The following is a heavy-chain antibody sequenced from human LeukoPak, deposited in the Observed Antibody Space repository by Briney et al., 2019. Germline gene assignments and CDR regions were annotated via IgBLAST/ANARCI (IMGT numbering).Heavy chain of an antibody. J-gene: IGHJ3*02. CDR1: GFTFSSYA. V-gene: IGHV3-23*01. CDR3: AKNLRGITMVRGVIDASDI. D-gene: IGHD3-10*01. Sequence: GGSLRLSCAASGFTFSSYAMSWVRQAPGKGLEWVSAISGSGGSTYYADSVKGRFTISRDNSKNTLYLQMNSLRAEDTAVYYCAKNLRGITMVRGVIDASDIWGQGTMVTVSS. CDR2: ISGSGGST.